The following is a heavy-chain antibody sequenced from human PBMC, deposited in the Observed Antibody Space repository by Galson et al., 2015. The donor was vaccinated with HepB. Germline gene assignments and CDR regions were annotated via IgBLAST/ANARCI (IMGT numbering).Heavy chain of an antibody. Sequence: SLRLSCAASGFTFSSYAMSWVRQAPGKGLEWVSAISGSGGSTYYADSVKGRFTISRDNSKNTLYLQMNSLRAEDTAVYYCAKIHCSSTSCPGYYYGMDVWGQGTTVTVSS. CDR2: ISGSGGST. CDR3: AKIHCSSTSCPGYYYGMDV. V-gene: IGHV3-23*01. J-gene: IGHJ6*02. CDR1: GFTFSSYA. D-gene: IGHD2-2*01.